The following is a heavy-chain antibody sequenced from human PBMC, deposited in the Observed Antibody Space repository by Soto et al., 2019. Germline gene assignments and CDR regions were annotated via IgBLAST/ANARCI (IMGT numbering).Heavy chain of an antibody. CDR3: AREGVHNYNEYYFDY. J-gene: IGHJ4*02. D-gene: IGHD3-22*01. CDR1: GFTFSYYA. V-gene: IGHV3-21*06. Sequence: GGSLRLSCAASGFTFSYYALHWVRRAPGKGLEWVSSISGIRDYIRYADSVRGRFTISRDNAKTSLYLQMNSLTAEDTAVYYCAREGVHNYNEYYFDYWGQGTLVTVSS. CDR2: ISGIRDYI.